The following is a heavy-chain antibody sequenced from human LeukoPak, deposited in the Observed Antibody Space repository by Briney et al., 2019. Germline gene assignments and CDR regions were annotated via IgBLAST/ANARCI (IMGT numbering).Heavy chain of an antibody. V-gene: IGHV3-20*04. D-gene: IGHD6-6*01. CDR2: INWNGGST. CDR3: ARNMYSSSSNYYYYYYYMDV. Sequence: GGSLRLSCAASGFTFDDYGMSWVRQAPGKVLEWVSGINWNGGSTGYADSVKGRFTISRDNAKNSLYLQMNSLRAEDTALYYCARNMYSSSSNYYYYYYYMDVWGKGTTVTVSS. J-gene: IGHJ6*03. CDR1: GFTFDDYG.